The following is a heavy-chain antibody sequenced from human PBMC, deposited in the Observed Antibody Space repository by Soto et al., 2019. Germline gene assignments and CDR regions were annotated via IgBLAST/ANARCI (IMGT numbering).Heavy chain of an antibody. V-gene: IGHV3-66*04. D-gene: IGHD2-8*01. CDR3: ARHFQLPYCTNGVCPAGYYYYMDV. J-gene: IGHJ6*03. CDR2: IYSGGST. Sequence: GGSLRLSCAASGFTVSSNYMSWVRQAPGKGLEWVSVIYSGGSTYYADSVKGRFTISRDNSKNTLYLQMNSLRAEDTAVYYCARHFQLPYCTNGVCPAGYYYYMDVWGKGTTVTVSS. CDR1: GFTVSSNY.